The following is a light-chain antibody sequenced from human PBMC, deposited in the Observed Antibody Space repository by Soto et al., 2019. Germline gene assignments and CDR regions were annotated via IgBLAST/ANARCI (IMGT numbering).Light chain of an antibody. J-gene: IGKJ1*01. CDR1: QTVRNNY. CDR2: DAS. Sequence: EFVFTQSPGTLSVSTGQSPTLSCRASQTVRNNYLAWYQQKPGQAPRLLIYDASSRATGIPDRFSGGGSGTDFTLTISRLEPEDFAVYYCQQYGSSPRTFGQGTKVDIK. CDR3: QQYGSSPRT. V-gene: IGKV3-20*01.